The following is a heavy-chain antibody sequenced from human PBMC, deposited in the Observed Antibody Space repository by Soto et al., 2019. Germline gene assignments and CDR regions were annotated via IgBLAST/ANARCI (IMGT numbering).Heavy chain of an antibody. CDR2: IYYSGNT. D-gene: IGHD5-18*01. Sequence: SETLSLTCTVSGGSVSSGDYYWSWIRQPPGKGLEWIGYIYYSGNTNYNPSLKSRVIISVATSKNLFSLKLTSVTAADTAVYYCARIPVDTSMIYWLDPWGQGTLVTVSS. J-gene: IGHJ5*02. CDR3: ARIPVDTSMIYWLDP. CDR1: GGSVSSGDYY. V-gene: IGHV4-61*08.